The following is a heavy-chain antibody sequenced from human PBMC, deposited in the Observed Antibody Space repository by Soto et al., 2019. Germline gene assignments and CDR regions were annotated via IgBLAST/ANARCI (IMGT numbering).Heavy chain of an antibody. CDR1: GLTFNTSG. Sequence: GGSLRLSCEVSGLTFNTSGMHWVRQAPGKGLEWLAVISYDGATQYYGDTVKGRFTISRDNSKNTLFLHMGSLRADDTAVYYCAPMGVWGQGTTVTVSS. J-gene: IGHJ6*02. CDR2: ISYDGATQ. CDR3: APMGV. V-gene: IGHV3-30*03.